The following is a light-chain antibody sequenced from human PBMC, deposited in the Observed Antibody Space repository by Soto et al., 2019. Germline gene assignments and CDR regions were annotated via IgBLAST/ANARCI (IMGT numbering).Light chain of an antibody. CDR1: SSDVGGYNY. V-gene: IGLV2-14*01. Sequence: QSVLNQPASVSWSHGQSSTISCTGTSSDVGGYNYVSWYQQHPGKAPKLMIYEVSNRPSGVSNRFSGSKSGNTASLTISGLQAEDEADYYCSSYTSSTPYVFGTGTKVTV. J-gene: IGLJ1*01. CDR3: SSYTSSTPYV. CDR2: EVS.